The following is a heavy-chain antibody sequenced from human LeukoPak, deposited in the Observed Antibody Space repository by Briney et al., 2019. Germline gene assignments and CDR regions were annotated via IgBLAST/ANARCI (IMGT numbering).Heavy chain of an antibody. J-gene: IGHJ4*02. V-gene: IGHV3-30*18. CDR3: AKDPGKFWSGHDY. CDR2: ISYDGSNK. D-gene: IGHD3-3*01. CDR1: GFTFSSYG. Sequence: PGRSLRLSCAASGFTFSSYGMHWVRQAPGKGLEGVAVISYDGSNKYYADSVKGRFTISRDNSKNTLYLQMNSLRGEDTAVYYCAKDPGKFWSGHDYWGQGTLVTVSS.